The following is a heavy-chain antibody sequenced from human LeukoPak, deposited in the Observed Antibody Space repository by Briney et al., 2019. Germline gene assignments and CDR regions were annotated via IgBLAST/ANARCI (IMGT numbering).Heavy chain of an antibody. CDR2: ISSSSSYI. Sequence: GGSLRLSCAASGFTFSSYSMNWVRQAPGKGLEWVSSISSSSSYIYYADSVKGRFTISRDNAKNSLYLQMNSLRAEDTAVYYCARGELIYPISSSSVTLDYWGQGTLVTVSS. CDR3: ARGELIYPISSSSVTLDY. J-gene: IGHJ4*02. D-gene: IGHD6-6*01. CDR1: GFTFSSYS. V-gene: IGHV3-21*01.